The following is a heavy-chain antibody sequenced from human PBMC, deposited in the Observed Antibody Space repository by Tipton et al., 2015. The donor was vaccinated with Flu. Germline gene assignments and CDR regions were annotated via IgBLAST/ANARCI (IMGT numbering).Heavy chain of an antibody. Sequence: TLSLTCTVSGGSISSIRYYWGWIRQPPGKGLEWIGSIYHSGTAYYNPSLKSRVTISVDTSKNQISLKLSSVTAADTAVCYCARYPESNYHWFGPWGQGALVTVSS. D-gene: IGHD4-11*01. CDR1: GGSISSIRYY. CDR2: IYHSGTA. J-gene: IGHJ5*02. V-gene: IGHV4-39*07. CDR3: ARYPESNYHWFGP.